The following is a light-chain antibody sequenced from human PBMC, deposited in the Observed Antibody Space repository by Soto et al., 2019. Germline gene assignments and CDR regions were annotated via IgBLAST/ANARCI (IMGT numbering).Light chain of an antibody. J-gene: IGKJ2*01. Sequence: EIVLTQSPGTLSLSLGERVTLSCRASQSLSSNYLAWYQQKVGQAPRLLIYGASSRATGIPDRFSGSGSGTDFTLTINRLEPEDFAVYYWQQYGTSAGSSLFTFGQGTKLEIK. V-gene: IGKV3-20*01. CDR2: GAS. CDR1: QSLSSNY. CDR3: QQYGTSAGSSLFT.